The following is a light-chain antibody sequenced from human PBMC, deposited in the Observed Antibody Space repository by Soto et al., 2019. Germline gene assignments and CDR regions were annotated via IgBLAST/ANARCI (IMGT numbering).Light chain of an antibody. V-gene: IGKV3-15*01. CDR1: QSVSSN. J-gene: IGKJ2*01. CDR2: GAS. Sequence: EKAMKQSPATMSVSPGERATLSCRASQSVSSNLAWYQQKPGQAPRLLIYGASTRATGIPARFSGSRSGTEFTLTISSLQSEDFAVYYCQQYNNWPYTFGQGTKLEIK. CDR3: QQYNNWPYT.